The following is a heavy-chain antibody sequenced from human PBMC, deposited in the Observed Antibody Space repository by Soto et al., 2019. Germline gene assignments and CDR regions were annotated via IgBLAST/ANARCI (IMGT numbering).Heavy chain of an antibody. V-gene: IGHV3-48*01. Sequence: EAQLVESGGGLVQPGGSLRLSCTASGVTFSSYSMNWVRQAPGKGLEWVSYISSSSSTIYYADSVKGRFTISRDNTKNSLYLQMNSLRAEDKAVYYCARDSSCSNNNCYRWFDPWGQGTLVTVSS. CDR2: ISSSSSTI. CDR3: ARDSSCSNNNCYRWFDP. J-gene: IGHJ5*02. CDR1: GVTFSSYS. D-gene: IGHD2-2*01.